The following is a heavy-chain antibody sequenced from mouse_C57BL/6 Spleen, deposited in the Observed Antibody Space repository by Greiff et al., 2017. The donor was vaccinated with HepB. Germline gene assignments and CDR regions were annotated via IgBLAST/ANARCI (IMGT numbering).Heavy chain of an antibody. V-gene: IGHV5-17*01. D-gene: IGHD4-1*01. CDR2: ISSGSSTI. J-gene: IGHJ4*01. CDR1: GFTFSDYG. CDR3: ARPGNYAMDY. Sequence: EVHLVESGGGLVKPGGSLKLSCAASGFTFSDYGMHWVRQAPEKGLEWVAYISSGSSTIYYADTVKGGFTISRDNAKNTLFLQMTSLRSEDTAMYYCARPGNYAMDYWGQGTSVTVSS.